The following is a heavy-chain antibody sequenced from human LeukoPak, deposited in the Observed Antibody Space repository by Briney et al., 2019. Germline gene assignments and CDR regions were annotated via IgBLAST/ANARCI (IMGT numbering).Heavy chain of an antibody. D-gene: IGHD1-26*01. Sequence: GGSLRLSCAASGFTFSTYPMYWVRQAPGRGPESVSGINNNGDRTYYAKSVKGRFTISRDNSKNTLYLQVGSLRAEDMAVYYCARGGLVGPTPYLDSWGQGTLVTVSS. CDR2: INNNGDRT. J-gene: IGHJ4*02. CDR1: GFTFSTYP. V-gene: IGHV3-64*01. CDR3: ARGGLVGPTPYLDS.